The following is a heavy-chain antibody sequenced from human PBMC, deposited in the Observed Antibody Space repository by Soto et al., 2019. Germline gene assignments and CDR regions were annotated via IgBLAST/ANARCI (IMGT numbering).Heavy chain of an antibody. Sequence: EVQLLESGGGLVQPGGSLRLSCAASGFTFSSYAMSWVRQAPGKGLEWVSAISGSGGSTYYADSVKGRFTISRDNSQNTLYLQMNSLRAEDTAVYYCAKVPFSSSYYYYYMDVWGKGTTVTVSS. D-gene: IGHD6-6*01. CDR3: AKVPFSSSYYYYYMDV. CDR2: ISGSGGST. J-gene: IGHJ6*03. CDR1: GFTFSSYA. V-gene: IGHV3-23*01.